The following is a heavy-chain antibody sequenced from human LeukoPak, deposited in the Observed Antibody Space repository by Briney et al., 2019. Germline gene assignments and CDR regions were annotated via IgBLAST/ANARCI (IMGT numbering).Heavy chain of an antibody. J-gene: IGHJ4*02. CDR1: EFTFSTYA. CDR2: ISGSGGST. V-gene: IGHV3-23*01. D-gene: IGHD2-2*01. Sequence: GGSLRLSCAASEFTFSTYAMTWVRQAPGKGLEWVSAISGSGGSTYYADSVKGRFTISRDNSKNTLYLQMNSLRAEDTAVYYCARDIVVVPAAPQYYFDYWGQGTLVTVSS. CDR3: ARDIVVVPAAPQYYFDY.